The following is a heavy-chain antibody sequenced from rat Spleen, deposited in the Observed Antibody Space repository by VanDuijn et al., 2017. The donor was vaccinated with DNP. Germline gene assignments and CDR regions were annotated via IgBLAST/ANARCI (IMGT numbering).Heavy chain of an antibody. CDR1: GFTFRNYD. Sequence: EVQLVESGGDLVKSGRSLKLYCAASGFTFRNYDMAWVRQAPTKGLEWVASISNTGGSTSYRDSVKGRFSVSRDNAKSTLYLQMDSLRSEDTATYYCASRPPPTRGPFDYWGQGVLVTVSS. V-gene: IGHV5-25*01. D-gene: IGHD1-4*01. CDR2: ISNTGGST. J-gene: IGHJ2*01. CDR3: ASRPPPTRGPFDY.